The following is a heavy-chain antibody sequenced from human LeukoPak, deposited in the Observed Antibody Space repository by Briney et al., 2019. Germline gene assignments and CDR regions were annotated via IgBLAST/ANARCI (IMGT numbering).Heavy chain of an antibody. V-gene: IGHV4-4*07. Sequence: SETLSLTCTVSGGSISSYYWSWIRQPAGKGLEWIGRIYTSGSTNYNPSLKSRVTMSVDTSKNQFSLKLSSVTAADTAVYYCARVVAAAGSMPRGSIDYYYMDVWGKGTTVTISS. CDR3: ARVVAAAGSMPRGSIDYYYMDV. CDR1: GGSISSYY. J-gene: IGHJ6*03. D-gene: IGHD6-13*01. CDR2: IYTSGST.